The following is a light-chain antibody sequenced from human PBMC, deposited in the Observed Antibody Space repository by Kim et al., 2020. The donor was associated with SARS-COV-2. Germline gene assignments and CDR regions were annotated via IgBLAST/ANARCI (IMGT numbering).Light chain of an antibody. CDR1: QNIGTY. V-gene: IGKV1-5*03. J-gene: IGKJ2*01. Sequence: ASVGYRVTIACRASQNIGTYVAWYQHKPGKAPTLLVYQASSLESGVPSRFTGSGSETEFILTISSLQPDDCATYYCQHYNSYPYTFGQGTKLEIK. CDR2: QAS. CDR3: QHYNSYPYT.